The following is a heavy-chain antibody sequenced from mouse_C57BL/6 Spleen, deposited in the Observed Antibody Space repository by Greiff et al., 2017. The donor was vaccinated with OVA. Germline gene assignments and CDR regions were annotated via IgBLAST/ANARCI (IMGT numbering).Heavy chain of an antibody. CDR1: FYPFSTSW. Sequence: VQLQQSGPALVQPGASVTISCTASFYPFSTSWLYWVPQRPGQGLAWIGRIYPGDGDTTYNGKFKGKATLTADKSSSTAYMQLSSRTSEDSAVYFCARSYDGYYDYWGQGTTLTVSS. CDR2: IYPGDGDT. CDR3: ARSYDGYYDY. D-gene: IGHD2-3*01. V-gene: IGHV1-82*01. J-gene: IGHJ2*01.